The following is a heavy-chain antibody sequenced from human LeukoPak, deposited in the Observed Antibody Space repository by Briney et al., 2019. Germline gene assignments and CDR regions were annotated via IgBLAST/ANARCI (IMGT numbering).Heavy chain of an antibody. CDR3: ARESRSYYDSSGYPTVFDY. V-gene: IGHV3-48*04. CDR1: GFTFSSYS. J-gene: IGHJ4*02. CDR2: ISSSSSTI. Sequence: GGSLRLSCAASGFTFSSYSMNWVRQAPGKGLEWVSYISSSSSTIYYADSVKGRFTISRDNAKNSLYLQMNSLRAEDTAVYYCARESRSYYDSSGYPTVFDYWGQGTLVTVSS. D-gene: IGHD3-22*01.